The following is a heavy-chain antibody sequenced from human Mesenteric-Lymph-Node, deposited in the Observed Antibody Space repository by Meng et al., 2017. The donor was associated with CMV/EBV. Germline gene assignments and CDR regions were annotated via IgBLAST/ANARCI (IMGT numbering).Heavy chain of an antibody. CDR1: FSSSS. CDR3: ARVGYGSGSYYNVPQDYFDY. Sequence: FSSSSLHWVRQAPGKGLEWVSSINTSGYIYYADSVKGRFTISRDNAKNTLYLQMNSLRAEDTAVYYCARVGYGSGSYYNVPQDYFDYWGQGTLVTVSS. J-gene: IGHJ4*02. CDR2: INTSGYI. D-gene: IGHD3-10*01. V-gene: IGHV3-21*01.